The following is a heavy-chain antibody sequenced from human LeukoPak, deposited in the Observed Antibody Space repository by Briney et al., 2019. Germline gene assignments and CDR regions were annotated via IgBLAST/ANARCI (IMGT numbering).Heavy chain of an antibody. V-gene: IGHV3-23*01. J-gene: IGHJ2*01. Sequence: GGSLRLSCAASGFTFDDYGMSWVRQAPGKGLEWVSGISGSGGSTYYADSVKGRFTISRDNSKNTMYMQMNSLRAEDTAVYYCARAGGGPTTLYWYFDIWGRGTLVTVSS. CDR3: ARAGGGPTTLYWYFDI. CDR2: ISGSGGST. CDR1: GFTFDDYG. D-gene: IGHD1-7*01.